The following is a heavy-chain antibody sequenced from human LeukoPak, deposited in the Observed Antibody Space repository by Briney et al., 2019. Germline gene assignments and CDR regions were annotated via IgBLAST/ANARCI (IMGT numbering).Heavy chain of an antibody. J-gene: IGHJ4*02. CDR3: ATLGGLYYESHGYPDFDH. D-gene: IGHD3-22*01. CDR2: INQSGST. Sequence: PPETLSLTCSVSGGSLSPYYWSWIRQPPGGGLEWLGEINQSGSTNYNPSLKSRVTISVEKFKNQFSLEVTSVTAADTAIYYCATLGGLYYESHGYPDFDHWGQGTLVTVSS. V-gene: IGHV4-34*01. CDR1: GGSLSPYY.